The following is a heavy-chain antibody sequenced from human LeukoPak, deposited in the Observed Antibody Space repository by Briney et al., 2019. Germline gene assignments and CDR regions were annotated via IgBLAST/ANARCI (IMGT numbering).Heavy chain of an antibody. CDR1: GSCFGGYL. J-gene: IGHJ6*04. Sequence: SETLPFTSAAHGSCFGGYLYRVVPESPEKQLEMIGEINDSGDINYNPSLKTRVSISTDKSKNQIFLRLSSVTAADSAVYYCARRVDVDLKDGVWFHTLHVWGKGTTVIVSS. CDR3: ARRVDVDLKDGVWFHTLHV. CDR2: INDSGDI. V-gene: IGHV4-34*01. D-gene: IGHD5-12*01.